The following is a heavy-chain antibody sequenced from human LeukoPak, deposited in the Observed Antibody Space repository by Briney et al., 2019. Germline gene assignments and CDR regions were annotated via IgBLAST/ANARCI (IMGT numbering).Heavy chain of an antibody. J-gene: IGHJ4*02. CDR1: GFTFSSYS. V-gene: IGHV3-21*01. CDR2: ISSSSSYI. D-gene: IGHD3-10*01. Sequence: PGGSLRLSCAASGFTFSSYSMNWVRQAPGKGLEWVSSISSSSSYIYYADSVKGRFTISRDNAKNSLYLQMNSLRAEDTAVYYCARDKGNYYGSGNFDYWGQGTLVTVSS. CDR3: ARDKGNYYGSGNFDY.